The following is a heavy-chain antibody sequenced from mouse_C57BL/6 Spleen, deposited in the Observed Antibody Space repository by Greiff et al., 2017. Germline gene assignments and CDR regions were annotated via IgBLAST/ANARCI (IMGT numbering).Heavy chain of an antibody. V-gene: IGHV1-7*01. Sequence: QVQLQQSGAELAKPGASVKLSCKASGYTFTSYWMHWVKQRPGQGLEWIGYINPSSGYTKYNQKFKDKATLTADKSSSTAYMQLGSLTYEDSAVYYCAREGGPFTTVEPRGYIDVWGTGTTVTVSS. J-gene: IGHJ1*03. D-gene: IGHD1-1*01. CDR3: AREGGPFTTVEPRGYIDV. CDR1: GYTFTSYW. CDR2: INPSSGYT.